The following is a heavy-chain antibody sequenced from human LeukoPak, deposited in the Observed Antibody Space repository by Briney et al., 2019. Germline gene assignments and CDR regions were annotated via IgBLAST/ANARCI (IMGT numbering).Heavy chain of an antibody. CDR1: GFTFDEHA. D-gene: IGHD6-19*01. J-gene: IGHJ4*02. CDR3: AREHSPYSSGWYPHN. V-gene: IGHV3-9*01. Sequence: QTGGSLRLSCAASGFTFDEHAMHWVRQAPGKGLEWVSGISYSSETIGYVDSVKGRFTISRDNRKNSLYLQMNSLRAEDTAVYYCAREHSPYSSGWYPHNWGQGTLVTVSS. CDR2: ISYSSETI.